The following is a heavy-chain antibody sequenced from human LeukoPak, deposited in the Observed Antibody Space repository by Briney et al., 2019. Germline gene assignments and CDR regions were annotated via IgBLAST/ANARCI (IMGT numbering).Heavy chain of an antibody. Sequence: SETLSLTCAVNGGSFSDYYWSWIRQPPGKGLEWIGEINHSGSSNYYPSLKSRVTISVDTSKNQFSLKLNSVTAADTAVYYCASCVDPQGFDYWGQGTLVTVSS. J-gene: IGHJ4*02. V-gene: IGHV4-34*01. CDR3: ASCVDPQGFDY. CDR1: GGSFSDYY. CDR2: INHSGSS.